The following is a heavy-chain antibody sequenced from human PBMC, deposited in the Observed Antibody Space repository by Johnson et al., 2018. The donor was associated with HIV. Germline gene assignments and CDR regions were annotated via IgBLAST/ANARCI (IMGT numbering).Heavy chain of an antibody. J-gene: IGHJ3*02. CDR1: EFTLSNYA. V-gene: IGHV3-30-3*01. Sequence: QLVESGGGVVQPGRSLRLSCAASEFTLSNYAMHWVRQAPGKGLEWVALISYDGSNKYYADSVKGRFTISRDNSKNTLYLQMNSLRAEDTAVYYCAKTRVVGANEDAFDIWGQGTMVTVSS. CDR2: ISYDGSNK. CDR3: AKTRVVGANEDAFDI. D-gene: IGHD1-26*01.